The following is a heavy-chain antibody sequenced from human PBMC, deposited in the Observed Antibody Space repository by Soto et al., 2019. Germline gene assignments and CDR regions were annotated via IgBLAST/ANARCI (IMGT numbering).Heavy chain of an antibody. Sequence: EVQLVESGGGLVKPGGSLRLSCAASGLSFSNAWMSWVRQAPGKGLEWVGRIKSNTDGGTKDYAAPVKGRFTISRDDSNNTLYLQMNSQKTEDTAVYYCTTANRYGYTGQNYYNYYMDVWGKGTTVTVSS. CDR2: IKSNTDGGTK. V-gene: IGHV3-15*01. D-gene: IGHD5-18*01. CDR3: TTANRYGYTGQNYYNYYMDV. J-gene: IGHJ6*03. CDR1: GLSFSNAW.